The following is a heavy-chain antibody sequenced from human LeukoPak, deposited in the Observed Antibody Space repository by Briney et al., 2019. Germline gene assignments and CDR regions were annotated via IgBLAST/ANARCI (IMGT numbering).Heavy chain of an antibody. D-gene: IGHD3-16*01. CDR2: IYTSEST. CDR1: GGSMSSGSNF. J-gene: IGHJ6*03. Sequence: SETLSLTCAVSGGSMSSGSNFWSWIRQPAGKGLEWIGRIYTSESTNYSPSLKSRVTISVDTSKNQFSLKLSSVTAADTAVYYCARETSQKGAHYMDVWGKGTTVTISS. CDR3: ARETSQKGAHYMDV. V-gene: IGHV4-61*02.